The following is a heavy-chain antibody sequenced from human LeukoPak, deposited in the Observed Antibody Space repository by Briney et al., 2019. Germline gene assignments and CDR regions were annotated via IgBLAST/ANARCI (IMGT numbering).Heavy chain of an antibody. Sequence: SETLSLTCTVSGGSISSHFWSWIRLPPGKGLEWIGYIHYSGSTNYNPSHKSRVTISVDTSKNQFSLRLSSVTAADTAVYYCARDGYSGSSLFDSWGQGTLVTVSS. J-gene: IGHJ4*02. CDR2: IHYSGST. D-gene: IGHD1-26*01. CDR1: GGSISSHF. V-gene: IGHV4-59*11. CDR3: ARDGYSGSSLFDS.